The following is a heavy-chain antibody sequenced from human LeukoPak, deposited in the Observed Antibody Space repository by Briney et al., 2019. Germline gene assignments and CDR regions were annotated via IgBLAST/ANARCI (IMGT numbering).Heavy chain of an antibody. CDR3: ARDLKKGQQLSILGY. CDR1: GYTFTSYG. Sequence: ASVKVSCKASGYTFTSYGISWVRQAPGQGLERMGWISAYNGNTNYAQKLQGRVTMTTDTSTSTAYMELRSLRSDDTAVYYCARDLKKGQQLSILGYWGQGTLVTVSS. V-gene: IGHV1-18*01. J-gene: IGHJ4*02. D-gene: IGHD6-13*01. CDR2: ISAYNGNT.